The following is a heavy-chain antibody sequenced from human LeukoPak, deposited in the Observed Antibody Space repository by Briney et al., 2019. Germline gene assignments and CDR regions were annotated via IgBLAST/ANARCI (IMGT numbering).Heavy chain of an antibody. J-gene: IGHJ4*02. CDR1: GGSISSYY. Sequence: SETLSLTCTVSGGSISSYYWSWIRQPPGKGLEWIGNIYNSGSTNYNPSLKSRVTISVDTSKNQFSLKLSSVTAADTAVYYCARVDGNNYFDYWGQGTLVTVSS. CDR3: ARVDGNNYFDY. V-gene: IGHV4-59*12. D-gene: IGHD5-24*01. CDR2: IYNSGST.